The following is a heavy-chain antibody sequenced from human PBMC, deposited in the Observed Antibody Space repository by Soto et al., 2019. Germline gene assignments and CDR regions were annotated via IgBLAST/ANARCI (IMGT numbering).Heavy chain of an antibody. V-gene: IGHV4-61*01. CDR2: IYYSGST. D-gene: IGHD1-26*01. CDR3: ARDPGDLGDV. J-gene: IGHJ6*02. Sequence: SETLSLTCTVSGGSVSSGSYYWSWIRQPPGKGLEWIGYIYYSGSTNYNPSLKSRVTISVDTSKNQFSLKLSSVTAADTAVYYCARDPGDLGDVWGQGTTVTVSS. CDR1: GGSVSSGSYY.